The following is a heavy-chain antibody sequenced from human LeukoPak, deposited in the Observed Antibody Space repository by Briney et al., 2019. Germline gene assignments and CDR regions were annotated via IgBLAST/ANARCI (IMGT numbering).Heavy chain of an antibody. CDR2: INSDWNST. CDR1: GFTFSSYW. CDR3: ARDYYDSSGYYLFDY. V-gene: IGHV3-74*01. J-gene: IGHJ4*02. D-gene: IGHD3-22*01. Sequence: GGSLRLSCAASGFTFSSYWMHWVRQAPGKGLVWVSRINSDWNSTSYADSVKGRFTISRDNAKNTLYLQMNSLRAEDTAVYYCARDYYDSSGYYLFDYWGQGTLVTVSS.